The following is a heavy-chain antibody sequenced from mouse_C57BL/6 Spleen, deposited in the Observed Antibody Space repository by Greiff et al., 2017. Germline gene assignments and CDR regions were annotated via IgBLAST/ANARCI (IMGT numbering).Heavy chain of an antibody. CDR2: IDPETGGT. CDR3: TRGLITTVVRYVDV. D-gene: IGHD1-1*01. V-gene: IGHV1-15*01. Sequence: QVQLQQSGAELVRPGASVTLSCKASGYTFTDYEMHWVKQTPVHGLEWIGAIDPETGGTAYTQKFKGKAILPADKSSSTAYMELRSLTSEDSAVYYCTRGLITTVVRYVDVWGTGTTVTVSS. J-gene: IGHJ1*03. CDR1: GYTFTDYE.